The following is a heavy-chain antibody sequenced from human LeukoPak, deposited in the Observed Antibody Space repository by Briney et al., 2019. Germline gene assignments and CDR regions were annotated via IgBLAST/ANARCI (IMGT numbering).Heavy chain of an antibody. CDR3: ARARNGGFWSGYRYYFDY. D-gene: IGHD3-3*01. Sequence: ASVKVSCKASGYTFTSYDFNWVRQATGQGLEWMGWMNPNSGNTGYAQKFQGRVTMTRNTSISTAYMELSSLRSEDTAVYYCARARNGGFWSGYRYYFDYWGQGTLVTVSS. CDR2: MNPNSGNT. J-gene: IGHJ4*02. CDR1: GYTFTSYD. V-gene: IGHV1-8*01.